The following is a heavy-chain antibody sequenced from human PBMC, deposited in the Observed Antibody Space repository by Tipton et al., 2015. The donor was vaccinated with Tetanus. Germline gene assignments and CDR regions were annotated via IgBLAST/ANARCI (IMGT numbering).Heavy chain of an antibody. Sequence: QLVQSGAEVKKPGESLKISCQGSGYNFKLYWIAWVRQMPGKGLEYMGIIYPGDSDTRYSPSFQGQVTISADKSTSTAYLQWSSLKASDPAVFFCARRLGPYTGDQIWHFDLWGRGTLVTVSS. CDR3: ARRLGPYTGDQIWHFDL. CDR2: IYPGDSDT. J-gene: IGHJ2*01. CDR1: GYNFKLYW. V-gene: IGHV5-51*01. D-gene: IGHD7-27*01.